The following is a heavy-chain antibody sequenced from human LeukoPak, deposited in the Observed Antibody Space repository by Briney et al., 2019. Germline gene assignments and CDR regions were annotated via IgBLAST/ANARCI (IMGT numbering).Heavy chain of an antibody. CDR3: ARWESSSWYFDL. J-gene: IGHJ2*01. CDR2: ISSSSNYI. CDR1: GFTFSDYY. V-gene: IGHV3-11*03. Sequence: GGSLRLSCAASGFTFSDYYMSWIRQAPGKGLEWVSYISSSSNYINYADSVKGRFTISRDNAKNSLYLQMNSLRAEDTAVYYCARWESSSWYFDLWGRGTLVTVSS. D-gene: IGHD6-13*01.